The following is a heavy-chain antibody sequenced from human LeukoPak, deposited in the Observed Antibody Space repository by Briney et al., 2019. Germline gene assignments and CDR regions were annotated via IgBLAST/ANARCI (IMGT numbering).Heavy chain of an antibody. Sequence: GGSLRLSCAASGFTFSSYGMYWVRQAPGKGLEWVAVIWYDGSNKYYADSVKGRFTISRDNSKNTLYLQMNSLRAEDTAVYYCTREGPMMPYYYGMDVWGQGTTVIVSS. CDR3: TREGPMMPYYYGMDV. D-gene: IGHD2-2*01. V-gene: IGHV3-33*01. CDR1: GFTFSSYG. J-gene: IGHJ6*02. CDR2: IWYDGSNK.